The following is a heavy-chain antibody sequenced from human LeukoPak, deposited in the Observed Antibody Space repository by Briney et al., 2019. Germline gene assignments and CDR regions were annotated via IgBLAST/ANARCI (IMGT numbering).Heavy chain of an antibody. CDR1: GFTFTTYT. D-gene: IGHD1-1*01. Sequence: TGGSLRLSCAASGFTFTTYTMTWVRQAPGKGLECVSTIDGRGGDTYHADSVKGRFTISRDNSRNTVYLQMNRLRAEDTAVYYCAKDRAGTPWADWGQGTLVTVSS. CDR3: AKDRAGTPWAD. V-gene: IGHV3-23*01. CDR2: IDGRGGDT. J-gene: IGHJ4*02.